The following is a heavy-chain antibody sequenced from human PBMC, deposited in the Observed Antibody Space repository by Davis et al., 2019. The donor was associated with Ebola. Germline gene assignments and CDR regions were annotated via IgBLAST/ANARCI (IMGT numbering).Heavy chain of an antibody. CDR1: GGSISSYY. CDR3: ARGPPYPYFSSGYFDY. Sequence: PSETLSLTCTVSGGSISSYYWSWIRQPPGKGLEWIGYIYYSGSTNYNPSLKSRVTISVDTSKNQFSLKLNSVTAADTAVYYCARGPPYPYFSSGYFDYWGQGTLVTVSS. V-gene: IGHV4-59*01. J-gene: IGHJ4*02. CDR2: IYYSGST. D-gene: IGHD3-22*01.